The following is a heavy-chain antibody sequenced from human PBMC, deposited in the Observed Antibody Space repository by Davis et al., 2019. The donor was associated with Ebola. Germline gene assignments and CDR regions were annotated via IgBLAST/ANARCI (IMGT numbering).Heavy chain of an antibody. CDR2: FIPVVYTK. D-gene: IGHD1-1*01. V-gene: IGHV1-69*11. J-gene: IGHJ4*02. CDR3: ARAQFPTTSDN. Sequence: SVTVSCKTSGCTFTQYSINWLRQAPGQGLEWMCSFIPVVYTKHYAQKFQGRVTITEYESTSTAYMEVGSLRSDDTAVYYCARAQFPTTSDNWGQGTLVTVSS. CDR1: GCTFTQYS.